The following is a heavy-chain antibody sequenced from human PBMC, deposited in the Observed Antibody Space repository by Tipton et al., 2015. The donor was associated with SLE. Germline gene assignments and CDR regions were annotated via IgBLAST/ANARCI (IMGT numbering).Heavy chain of an antibody. CDR1: GFTFSGYW. D-gene: IGHD6-6*01. V-gene: IGHV3-33*08. CDR2: IRYDGANE. CDR3: ARGSSGY. J-gene: IGHJ4*02. Sequence: SLRLSCAASGFTFSGYWLNWVRQAPGKGLEWVAFIRYDGANEYYADSVKGRFTISRDNSKNTLYLQMNSLRAEDTAVYSCARGSSGYWGQGTLVTVSS.